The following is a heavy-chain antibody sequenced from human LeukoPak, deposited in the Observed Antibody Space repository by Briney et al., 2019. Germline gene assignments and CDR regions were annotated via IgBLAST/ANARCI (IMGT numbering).Heavy chain of an antibody. CDR1: GYSISSGYY. CDR3: ARESVTMVRGMGYYY. Sequence: PSEALSLTCTVSGYSISSGYYWGCIRQTPGKGLQWIGIIYHSGRTYYNPSLKSRVTISVDTSKNQFSLKLSSVTAADTAVYYCARESVTMVRGMGYYYWGQGTLVTVSS. D-gene: IGHD3-10*01. CDR2: IYHSGRT. J-gene: IGHJ4*02. V-gene: IGHV4-38-2*02.